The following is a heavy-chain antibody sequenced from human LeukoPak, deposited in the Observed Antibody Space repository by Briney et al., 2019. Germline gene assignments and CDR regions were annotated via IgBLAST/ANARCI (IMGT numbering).Heavy chain of an antibody. CDR1: GGSISSSSYY. CDR3: ARDLQGKPRLWFGEGETGGGAFDI. V-gene: IGHV4-39*07. J-gene: IGHJ3*02. D-gene: IGHD3-10*01. CDR2: IYYSGST. Sequence: PSETLPLTCTVSGGSISSSSYYWGWIRQPPGKGLEWIGSIYYSGSTYYNPSPKSRVTISVDTSKNQFSLKLSSVTAADTAVYYCARDLQGKPRLWFGEGETGGGAFDIWGQGTMVTVSS.